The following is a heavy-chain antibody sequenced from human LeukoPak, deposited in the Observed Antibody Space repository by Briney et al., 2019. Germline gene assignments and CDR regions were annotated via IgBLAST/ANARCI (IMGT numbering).Heavy chain of an antibody. CDR2: INPNSGGT. J-gene: IGHJ5*02. D-gene: IGHD1-26*01. CDR1: GYTFTGYY. V-gene: IGHV1-2*02. Sequence: ASVKVSCKASGYTFTGYYMHWVRQAPGQGLEWMGWINPNSGGTNYAQKFQGRVTMTRDTSINTAYMELSRLRSDDTAVYYCAREPQPSHSGSSNWFDPWGQGTLVTVSS. CDR3: AREPQPSHSGSSNWFDP.